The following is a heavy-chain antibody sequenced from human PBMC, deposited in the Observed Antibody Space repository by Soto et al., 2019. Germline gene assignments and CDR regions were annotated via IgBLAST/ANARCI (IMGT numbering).Heavy chain of an antibody. CDR1: GFTFSSYG. D-gene: IGHD5-18*01. Sequence: QVQLVESGGGVVQPGRSLRLSCAASGFTFSSYGMHWVRQAPGKGLEWVAVISYDGSNKYYADSVKGRFTISRDNSKNTLYLQMNSLRAEDTAVYYCAKDLVDTAMVPLRDNLYYYYGMDVWGQGTTVTVSS. CDR2: ISYDGSNK. CDR3: AKDLVDTAMVPLRDNLYYYYGMDV. V-gene: IGHV3-30*18. J-gene: IGHJ6*02.